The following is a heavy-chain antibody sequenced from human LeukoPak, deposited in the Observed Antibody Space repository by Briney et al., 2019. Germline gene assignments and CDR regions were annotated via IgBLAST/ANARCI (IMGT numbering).Heavy chain of an antibody. CDR2: ISSSSYI. CDR1: GFTFSSYS. D-gene: IGHD1-26*01. CDR3: ASTHAGELPVP. V-gene: IGHV3-21*01. Sequence: GGFLRLSCAASGFTFSSYSMNWVRQAPGKGLEWVSSISSSSYIYYADSVKGRFTISRDNAKNSLYLQMNSLRAEDTAVYYCASTHAGELPVPWGQGTLVTVSS. J-gene: IGHJ5*02.